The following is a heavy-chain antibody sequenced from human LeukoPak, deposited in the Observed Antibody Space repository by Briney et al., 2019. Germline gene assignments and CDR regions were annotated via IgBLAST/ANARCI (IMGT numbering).Heavy chain of an antibody. V-gene: IGHV1-69*13. J-gene: IGHJ6*03. CDR1: GYTFTGYY. CDR3: ARTNYGDYYYYYMDV. CDR2: IIPIFGSA. D-gene: IGHD4-17*01. Sequence: ASVKVSCKASGYTFTGYYMHWVRQAPGQGLEWMGGIIPIFGSANYAQKFQGRVTITADESTSTAYMELSNLRSEDTAVYYCARTNYGDYYYYYMDVWGKGTTVTVSS.